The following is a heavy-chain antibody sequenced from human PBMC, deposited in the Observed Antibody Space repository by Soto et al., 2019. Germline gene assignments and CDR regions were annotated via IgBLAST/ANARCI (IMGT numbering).Heavy chain of an antibody. CDR1: GVSSTSFY. J-gene: IGHJ4*02. CDR2: IFDNGDV. D-gene: IGHD3-16*01. CDR3: ARGWGSKWYYFDY. Sequence: XETLSLTCTVSGVSSTSFYWSWIRQSPGKGLDWIGYIFDNGDVNYNPSLMSRLTMSIDMSKNEFSLRLKSVTAADTAMYYCARGWGSKWYYFDYWGEGTLVTVSS. V-gene: IGHV4-59*01.